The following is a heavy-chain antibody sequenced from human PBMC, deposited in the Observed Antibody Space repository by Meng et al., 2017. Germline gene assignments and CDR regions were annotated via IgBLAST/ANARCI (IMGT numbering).Heavy chain of an antibody. CDR3: ARELRWDLYSSSWYAAFDI. J-gene: IGHJ3*02. CDR2: ISSSGSTI. V-gene: IGHV3-48*03. D-gene: IGHD6-13*01. CDR1: GFTFSSYE. Sequence: GGSLRLSCAVSGFTFSSYEMNWVRQAPGKGLEWVSYISSSGSTIYYADSVKGRFTISRDNAKNSLYLQMNSLRAEDTAVYYCARELRWDLYSSSWYAAFDIWGQGTMVTVSS.